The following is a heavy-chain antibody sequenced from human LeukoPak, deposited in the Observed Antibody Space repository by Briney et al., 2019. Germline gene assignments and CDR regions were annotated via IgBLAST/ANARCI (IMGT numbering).Heavy chain of an antibody. CDR1: GYTFTSYA. Sequence: ASVKVSCKASGYTFTSYAMHWVRQAPGQRLEWMGWINAGNGNTKHSQKFQGRVTITRDTSASTAYMELSSLRSEDTAVYYCARDAHMTTVTSGYYYGMDVWGKGTTVTVSS. D-gene: IGHD4-17*01. J-gene: IGHJ6*04. CDR3: ARDAHMTTVTSGYYYGMDV. V-gene: IGHV1-3*01. CDR2: INAGNGNT.